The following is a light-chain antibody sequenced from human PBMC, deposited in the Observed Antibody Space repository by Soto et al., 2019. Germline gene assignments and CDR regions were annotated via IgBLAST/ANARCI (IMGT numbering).Light chain of an antibody. CDR3: SSYTSSTTLV. V-gene: IGLV2-14*01. Sequence: QSALTQPPSVSGSPGQRVTISCTGTSTNVGGYNYVSWYQQHPGKAPKLMIYEVSNRPSGVANRFSGSKSGNTASLTISGLQDEDEADYYCSSYTSSTTLVFGGGTKLTVL. CDR1: STNVGGYNY. J-gene: IGLJ2*01. CDR2: EVS.